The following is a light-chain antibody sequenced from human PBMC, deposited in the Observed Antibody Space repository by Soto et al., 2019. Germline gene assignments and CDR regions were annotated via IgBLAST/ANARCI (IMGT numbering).Light chain of an antibody. J-gene: IGKJ5*01. Sequence: ETVMTQSPATLSVSPGERATLSCRASQTINNNLAWYQQKPGQAPRLLMFRTSTRATGVPARFSVSGSGTEFNLTISSLQSEDFAVYYCQQYGSSPGVTFGQGTRLEIK. CDR3: QQYGSSPGVT. CDR2: RTS. V-gene: IGKV3-15*01. CDR1: QTINNN.